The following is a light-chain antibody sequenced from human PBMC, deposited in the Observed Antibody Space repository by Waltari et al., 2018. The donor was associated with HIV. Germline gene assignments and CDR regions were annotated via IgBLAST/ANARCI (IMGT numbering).Light chain of an antibody. CDR3: CSYAGSSTYV. J-gene: IGLJ1*01. Sequence: QSALTQPASVSGSPGQSIPFSCTGTSSDLGAYNAVSLYQQLPGKAPRLMIYDVSKRPSGVSNRFSGSKSGNTASLTISGLQADDEADYYCCSYAGSSTYVFGTGTKVTVL. CDR2: DVS. V-gene: IGLV2-23*02. CDR1: SSDLGAYNA.